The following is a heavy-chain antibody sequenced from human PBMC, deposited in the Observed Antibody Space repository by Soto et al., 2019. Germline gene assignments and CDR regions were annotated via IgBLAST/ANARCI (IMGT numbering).Heavy chain of an antibody. Sequence: EVQLVESGGVVVQPGGSLRLSCAASGFTFDDYTMHWVRQAPGKSLEWVSLISWDGGKTYYADSVKGRSTISRDNSKNSLHLQMNSLTTEDSASYYCAKDRAAVTGAYYYYAMDVWGQGTTVTVSS. CDR2: ISWDGGKT. D-gene: IGHD6-19*01. CDR3: AKDRAAVTGAYYYYAMDV. CDR1: GFTFDDYT. J-gene: IGHJ6*02. V-gene: IGHV3-43*01.